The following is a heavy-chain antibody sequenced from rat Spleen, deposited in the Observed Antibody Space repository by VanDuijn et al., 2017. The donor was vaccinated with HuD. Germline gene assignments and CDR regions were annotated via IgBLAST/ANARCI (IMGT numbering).Heavy chain of an antibody. V-gene: IGHV2-47*01. CDR3: ARGRIGHWYFDF. J-gene: IGHJ1*01. CDR1: GLSLTSNS. CDR2: IQSGGNT. D-gene: IGHD1-6*01. Sequence: QVQLKESGPGLVQPSQTLSLTCTVSGLSLTSNSVSWIRQPPGKGLEWMGRIQSGGNTDYNSALKSRLSISRDTSKNQVFLKMNSLQSEDTTTYYCARGRIGHWYFDFWGPGTMVTVSS.